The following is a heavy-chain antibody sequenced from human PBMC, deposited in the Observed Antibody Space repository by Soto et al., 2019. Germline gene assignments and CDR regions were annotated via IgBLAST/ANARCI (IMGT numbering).Heavy chain of an antibody. CDR1: GFTFDDYA. J-gene: IGHJ6*02. D-gene: IGHD4-17*01. Sequence: SLRLSCAASGFTFDDYAMHWVRQAPGKGLEWVSGISWSSGSIAYADSVKGRFTISRDNAKNSLYLRMDSLRPEDTALYYCAKGQPDYGDSRCFYGMDVWGQGTTVTVSS. V-gene: IGHV3-9*01. CDR2: ISWSSGSI. CDR3: AKGQPDYGDSRCFYGMDV.